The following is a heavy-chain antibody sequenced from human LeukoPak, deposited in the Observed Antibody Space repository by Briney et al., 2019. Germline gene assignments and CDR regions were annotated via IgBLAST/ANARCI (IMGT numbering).Heavy chain of an antibody. Sequence: SETLSLTCNVSGGAISRGEYYWSWIRQPPGKGLEWIGYIYHSGSTYYNPSLKSRITISVDTSKNQFSLKVTSVTAADTATYYCARFDIVEEGGPDYWGQGTLVTVSS. CDR2: IYHSGST. CDR3: ARFDIVEEGGPDY. D-gene: IGHD2-15*01. CDR1: GGAISRGEYY. J-gene: IGHJ4*02. V-gene: IGHV4-30-4*01.